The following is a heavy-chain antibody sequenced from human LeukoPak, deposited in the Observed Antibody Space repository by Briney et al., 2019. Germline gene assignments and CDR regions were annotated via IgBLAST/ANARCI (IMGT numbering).Heavy chain of an antibody. J-gene: IGHJ4*02. D-gene: IGHD3-22*01. CDR1: GFTFSNYA. CDR2: ISDDGSRQ. CDR3: AKACRRVVVITPFDY. Sequence: PGRSLRLSYAATGFTFSNYAIHWGRQAPGKGLEWVAFISDDGSRQHYADSVKGRFTISRDNSKNTLNLQMNSLRAEDTAVYYCAKACRRVVVITPFDYWGQGTLVTVSS. V-gene: IGHV3-30-3*01.